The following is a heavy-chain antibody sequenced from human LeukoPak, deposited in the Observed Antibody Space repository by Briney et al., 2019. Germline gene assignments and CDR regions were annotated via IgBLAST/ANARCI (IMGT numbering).Heavy chain of an antibody. Sequence: GGSLRLSCAASGFTFSSYSMNWVRQAPGKGLEWVAFIRYDGSNKYYADSVKGRFTISRDNSKNTLYLQMNSLRAEDTAVYYCAKVKTYYDFWSGRGAFDIWGQGTMVTVSS. CDR2: IRYDGSNK. V-gene: IGHV3-30*02. J-gene: IGHJ3*02. D-gene: IGHD3-3*01. CDR1: GFTFSSYS. CDR3: AKVKTYYDFWSGRGAFDI.